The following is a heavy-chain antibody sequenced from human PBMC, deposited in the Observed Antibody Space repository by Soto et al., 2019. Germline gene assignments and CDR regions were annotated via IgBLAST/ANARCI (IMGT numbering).Heavy chain of an antibody. V-gene: IGHV3-23*01. CDR3: AKGRGQTWHFDY. CDR2: ISGSGGTA. D-gene: IGHD3-10*01. Sequence: EVQLLESGGGSVQPEGSLKLSCTASGFTFSNYAMHWVRRPPGKGLEWVSSISGSGGTAYYADSVQGRFSISRDSLVXXXXXXXXXXXXXXXXXXXXAKGRGQTWHFDYWGQGTLVTVSP. CDR1: GFTFSNYA. J-gene: IGHJ4*02.